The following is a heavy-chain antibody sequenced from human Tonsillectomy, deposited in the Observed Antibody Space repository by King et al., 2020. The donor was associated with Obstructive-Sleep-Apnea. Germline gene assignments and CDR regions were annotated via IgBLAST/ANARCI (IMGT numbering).Heavy chain of an antibody. Sequence: VQLVESGAEVKKPGESLRISCKGSGYSFTSYWISWVRQMPGKGLEWMGRIDPSDSYTNYSPSFQGHVTISADKSISTAYLQWSSLKASDTAMYYCARHRPYCSGGSCYSEPFDYWGQGTLVTVSS. CDR3: ARHRPYCSGGSCYSEPFDY. D-gene: IGHD2-15*01. J-gene: IGHJ4*02. V-gene: IGHV5-10-1*03. CDR1: GYSFTSYW. CDR2: IDPSDSYT.